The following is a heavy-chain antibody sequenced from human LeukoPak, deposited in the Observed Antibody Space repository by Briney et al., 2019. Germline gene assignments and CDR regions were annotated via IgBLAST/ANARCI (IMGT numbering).Heavy chain of an antibody. CDR2: IYYSGST. J-gene: IGHJ5*02. V-gene: IGHV4-59*08. CDR3: ASHYDSSGYPNWFDP. Sequence: KPSETLSLTCTVSGGSINGYYWSWIRQPPGKGLEWIGYIYYSGSTSYNTSLKSRVTISVDTSKNQFSLKLSSVTAADTAVYYCASHYDSSGYPNWFDPWGQGTLVTVSS. CDR1: GGSINGYY. D-gene: IGHD3-22*01.